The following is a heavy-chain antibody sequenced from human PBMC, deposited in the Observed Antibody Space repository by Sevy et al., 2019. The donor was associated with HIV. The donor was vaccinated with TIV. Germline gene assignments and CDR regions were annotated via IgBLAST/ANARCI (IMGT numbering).Heavy chain of an antibody. CDR2: INGRGGST. J-gene: IGHJ4*02. CDR3: ARPSPRIAAAASDFYDN. CDR1: GYSFSSYA. Sequence: GGSLRLSCVVSGYSFSSYAISWVRQAPGKGLEWVSTINGRGGSTYYADSVKGRFTISRDNPKNTRFLQMINLRVDDTAMYYCARPSPRIAAAASDFYDNWGQGTLVTVSS. D-gene: IGHD6-13*01. V-gene: IGHV3-23*01.